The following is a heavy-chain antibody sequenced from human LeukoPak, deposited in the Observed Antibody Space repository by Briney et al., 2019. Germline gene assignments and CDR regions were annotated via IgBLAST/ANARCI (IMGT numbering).Heavy chain of an antibody. D-gene: IGHD6-13*01. CDR2: ISGSGYRT. Sequence: PGGSLRLSCAASGFTFSSYAMSWVRQAPGKGLEWVSTISGSGYRTYYADSVKGRFTISRDNSKNTLYLQMNGLRADDTAVFYCARNVAAAGTGYWGQGTLVTVSS. CDR3: ARNVAAAGTGY. CDR1: GFTFSSYA. J-gene: IGHJ4*02. V-gene: IGHV3-23*01.